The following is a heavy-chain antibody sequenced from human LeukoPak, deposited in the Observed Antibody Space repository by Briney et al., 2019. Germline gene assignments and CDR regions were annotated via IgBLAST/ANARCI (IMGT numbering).Heavy chain of an antibody. J-gene: IGHJ1*01. V-gene: IGHV3-66*01. CDR1: GFTVGNNY. Sequence: GRSLRLSCAASGFTVGNNYMNWVRPAPGKGLEWVSLIFSHGETSYADSVKGRFTISRDNSKNTLYLQMNGLRVEDTAVYYCARDPPAVSINTYAWGQGALVSVSS. D-gene: IGHD2-8*01. CDR2: IFSHGET. CDR3: ARDPPAVSINTYA.